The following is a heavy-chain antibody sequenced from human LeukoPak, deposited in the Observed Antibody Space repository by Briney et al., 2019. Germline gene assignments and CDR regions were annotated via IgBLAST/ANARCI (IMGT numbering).Heavy chain of an antibody. Sequence: GSLRLSCAASGFTFSRYDMHWVRQAPGKGLEWVSGIGAAGDTFYPDSVKGRFTISRENAKNSLYLQMNSLRAGDTAVYYCARDTMVRGPYAMDVWGQGTTVTVSS. V-gene: IGHV3-13*04. CDR2: IGAAGDT. CDR1: GFTFSRYD. D-gene: IGHD3-10*01. CDR3: ARDTMVRGPYAMDV. J-gene: IGHJ6*02.